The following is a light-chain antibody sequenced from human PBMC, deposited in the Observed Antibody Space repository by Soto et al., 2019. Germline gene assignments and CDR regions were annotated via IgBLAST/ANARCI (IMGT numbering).Light chain of an antibody. CDR3: QQYDDLPIT. Sequence: DIQLTQSPSSLSASMGDRVTITCRSSQSIGTYLNWYQQKPGKAPKLLIYAASSLQNGVPSRFRGSGSGTEFSFNITSLQPEDVATYYCQQYDDLPITFGQGTRLEIK. V-gene: IGKV1-33*01. CDR2: AAS. CDR1: QSIGTY. J-gene: IGKJ5*01.